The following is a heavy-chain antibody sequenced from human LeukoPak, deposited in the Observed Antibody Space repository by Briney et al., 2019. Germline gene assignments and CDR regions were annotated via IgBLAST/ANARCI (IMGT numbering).Heavy chain of an antibody. CDR3: ARLSCSGGSCYPRARYYGMDV. Sequence: SETLSLTCTVSGGSISSYYWSWIRQPPGKGLEWIGYIYYSGSTNSNPSLKSRVTISVDTSKNQFSLKLSSVTAADTAVYYCARLSCSGGSCYPRARYYGMDVWGQGTTVTVSS. V-gene: IGHV4-59*01. CDR1: GGSISSYY. D-gene: IGHD2-15*01. CDR2: IYYSGST. J-gene: IGHJ6*02.